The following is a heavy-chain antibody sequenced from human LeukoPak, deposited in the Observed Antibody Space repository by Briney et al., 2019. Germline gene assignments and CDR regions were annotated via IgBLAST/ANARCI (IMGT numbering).Heavy chain of an antibody. J-gene: IGHJ5*02. D-gene: IGHD5-18*01. V-gene: IGHV4-34*01. CDR2: INHGGST. CDR3: ARGARGYSYGYKRPWFDP. CDR1: GGSFSGYY. Sequence: SETLPLTCAVYGGSFSGYYWSWIRQPPGKGLEWIGEINHGGSTNYNPSLKSRVTISVDTSKNQFSLKLSSVTAADTAVYYCARGARGYSYGYKRPWFDPWGQGTLVTVSS.